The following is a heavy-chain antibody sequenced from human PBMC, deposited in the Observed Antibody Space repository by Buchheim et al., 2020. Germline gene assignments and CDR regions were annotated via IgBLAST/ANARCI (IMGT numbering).Heavy chain of an antibody. D-gene: IGHD2-21*02. CDR2: ISSSGSTI. J-gene: IGHJ1*01. Sequence: EVQLVESGGGLVQPGGSLRLSCAASGFTFSSYEMNWVRQAPGKGLEWVSYISSSGSTIYYADSVKGRFTISRDNAKNSLYLQMNSLRAEDTAVYYCANYCGGDYYVRDAEYFQHWGQGTL. V-gene: IGHV3-48*03. CDR3: ANYCGGDYYVRDAEYFQH. CDR1: GFTFSSYE.